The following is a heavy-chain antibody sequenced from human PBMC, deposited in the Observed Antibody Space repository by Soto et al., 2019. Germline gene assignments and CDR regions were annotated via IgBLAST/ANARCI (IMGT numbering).Heavy chain of an antibody. CDR2: ISSSSSSTI. CDR3: AGYVLRFLEWPVYGMDV. J-gene: IGHJ6*02. D-gene: IGHD3-3*01. Sequence: GGSLRLSCAASGFTFSSYSMNWVRQAPGKGLEWVSYISSSSSSTIYYADSVKGRFTISRDNAKNSLYLQMNSLRDEDTAVYYCAGYVLRFLEWPVYGMDVWGQGTTVTVSS. V-gene: IGHV3-48*02. CDR1: GFTFSSYS.